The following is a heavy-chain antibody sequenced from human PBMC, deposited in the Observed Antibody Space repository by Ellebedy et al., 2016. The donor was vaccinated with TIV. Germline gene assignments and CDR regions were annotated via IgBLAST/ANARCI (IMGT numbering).Heavy chain of an antibody. J-gene: IGHJ4*02. CDR2: IVGSGGGI. D-gene: IGHD5-18*01. CDR3: ARVRTPGDGYWVFDQ. V-gene: IGHV3-23*01. Sequence: GESLKISCAASGFTFSRYAMTWVRQAPGKGLEWVSGIVGSGGGIFYADSVKGRFTISRDNSKSTVDLQMNSLRAEDTAIYYCARVRTPGDGYWVFDQWGQGALVTVSS. CDR1: GFTFSRYA.